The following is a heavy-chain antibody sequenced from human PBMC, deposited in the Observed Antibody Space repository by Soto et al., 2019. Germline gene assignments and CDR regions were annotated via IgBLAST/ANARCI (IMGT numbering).Heavy chain of an antibody. J-gene: IGHJ4*02. D-gene: IGHD3-16*01. CDR3: ARGVDY. CDR2: IYYSGST. Sequence: SETLSLTCTVSGGSISSYYWSWIRQPPGKGLEWIGYIYYSGSTNYNPSLKSRVTISVDTSKNQFSLKLSSVAAADTAVYYCARGVDYWGQGTLVTVSS. V-gene: IGHV4-59*01. CDR1: GGSISSYY.